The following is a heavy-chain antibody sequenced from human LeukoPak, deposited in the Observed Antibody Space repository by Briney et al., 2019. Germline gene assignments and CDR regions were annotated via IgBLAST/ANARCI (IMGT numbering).Heavy chain of an antibody. V-gene: IGHV1-18*04. CDR2: ISAYNGNT. Sequence: ASVKVSCKASGYTFTSYGISWMRQAPGQGLEWMGWISAYNGNTNYAQKLQGRVTMTTDTSTSTACMELRSLGSDDTAVYYCARGRGTMVRGPLVDYWGQGTLVTVSS. J-gene: IGHJ4*02. CDR3: ARGRGTMVRGPLVDY. D-gene: IGHD3-10*01. CDR1: GYTFTSYG.